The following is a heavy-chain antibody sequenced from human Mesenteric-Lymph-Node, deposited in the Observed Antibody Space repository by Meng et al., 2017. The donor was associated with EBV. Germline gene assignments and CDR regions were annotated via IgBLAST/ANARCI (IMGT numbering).Heavy chain of an antibody. CDR3: ARIAVAENWFDP. V-gene: IGHV3-21*01. CDR1: GFTFSSYS. J-gene: IGHJ5*02. CDR2: ISSSSSYI. Sequence: EVQLVASGGXLVKPGXSLRLSCATSGFTFSSYSMNWVRQAPGKGLEWVSSISSSSSYIYYADSVKGRFTISRDNAKNSLYLQMNSLRAEDTAVYYCARIAVAENWFDPWGQGTLGTVSS. D-gene: IGHD6-19*01.